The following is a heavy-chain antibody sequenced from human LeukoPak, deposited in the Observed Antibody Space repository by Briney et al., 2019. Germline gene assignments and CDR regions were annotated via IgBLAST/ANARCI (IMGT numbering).Heavy chain of an antibody. CDR3: ARLKRAKVVAAPNWFDP. D-gene: IGHD2-15*01. Sequence: ASVKVSFKASGYTFTSYGISWVRRAPGQGLEWMGWISAYNGNTNYAQKLQGRVTMTTDTSTSTAYMELRSLRSDDTAVYYCARLKRAKVVAAPNWFDPWGQGTLVTVSS. CDR1: GYTFTSYG. V-gene: IGHV1-18*04. J-gene: IGHJ5*02. CDR2: ISAYNGNT.